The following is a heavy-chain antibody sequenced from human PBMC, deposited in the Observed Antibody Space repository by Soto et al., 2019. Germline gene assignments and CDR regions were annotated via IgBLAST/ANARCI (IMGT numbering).Heavy chain of an antibody. CDR2: IYYSGST. D-gene: IGHD6-6*01. CDR3: ARVGDRAARDYHFDY. Sequence: PSETLSLTCTVSGGSVSSGSYYWSWIRQPPGKGLEWIGYIYYSGSTNYNPSLKSRVTISVDTSKNQFSLKLSSVTAADTAVYYCARVGDRAARDYHFDYWGQGTLVTVSS. CDR1: GGSVSSGSYY. V-gene: IGHV4-61*01. J-gene: IGHJ4*02.